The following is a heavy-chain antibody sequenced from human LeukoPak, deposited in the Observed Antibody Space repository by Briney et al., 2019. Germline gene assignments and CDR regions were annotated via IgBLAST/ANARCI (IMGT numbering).Heavy chain of an antibody. Sequence: PGGSLRLSCAASGFTFSNTWMHWVRQAPGKGLVWVSRIHSDGISTTYADSVKGRFTISRDNSKNTLYLQMNSLRAEDTAVYYCARGKSTPEGHNWFDPWGQGTLVTVSS. CDR3: ARGKSTPEGHNWFDP. V-gene: IGHV3-74*03. CDR2: IHSDGIST. CDR1: GFTFSNTW. D-gene: IGHD1-14*01. J-gene: IGHJ5*02.